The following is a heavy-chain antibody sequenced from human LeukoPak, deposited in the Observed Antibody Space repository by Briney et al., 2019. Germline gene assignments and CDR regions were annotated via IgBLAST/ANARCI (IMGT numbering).Heavy chain of an antibody. V-gene: IGHV3-23*01. CDR3: AKPLIAAAGVGAFDY. CDR2: VSGSGDRT. Sequence: PGRSLRLSCAASGITFSSYAVTWVRQAPGKGLEWVSTVSGSGDRTYYADSVKGRFTISRDNSKNTLYLQMNSLRAEDTALYYCAKPLIAAAGVGAFDYWGQGTLVTVSS. J-gene: IGHJ4*02. D-gene: IGHD6-13*01. CDR1: GITFSSYA.